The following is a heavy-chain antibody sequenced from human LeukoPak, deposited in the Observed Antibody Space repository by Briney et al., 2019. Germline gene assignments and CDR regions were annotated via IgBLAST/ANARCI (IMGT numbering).Heavy chain of an antibody. J-gene: IGHJ4*02. CDR2: IYYSGST. Sequence: SETLSLTCTVSGGSISSYYWSWIRQPPGKGLEWIGYIYYSGSTNYNPSLKSRVTISVDTSKNQFSLKLSSVTAADTAVYYCARDRGQYYFHYWGQGTLVTVSS. CDR1: GGSISSYY. V-gene: IGHV4-59*01. CDR3: ARDRGQYYFHY.